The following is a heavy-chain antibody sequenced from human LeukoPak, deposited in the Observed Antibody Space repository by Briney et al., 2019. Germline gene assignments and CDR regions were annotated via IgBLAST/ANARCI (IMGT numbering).Heavy chain of an antibody. Sequence: GGSLRLSCAASEFTFSYHALHWVRQAPGKGLQWVAVISYDGNTIHYADSVKGRFIISRDTSKNTLYLQMNSLRAEDTAVYYCARSGGLQKFDYWGQGTLVTVSS. CDR2: ISYDGNTI. CDR3: ARSGGLQKFDY. J-gene: IGHJ4*02. CDR1: EFTFSYHA. V-gene: IGHV3-30-3*01. D-gene: IGHD4-11*01.